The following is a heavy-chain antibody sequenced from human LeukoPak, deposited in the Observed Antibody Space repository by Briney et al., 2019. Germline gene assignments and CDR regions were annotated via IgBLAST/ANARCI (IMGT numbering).Heavy chain of an antibody. CDR1: GFTFDDYA. CDR3: AKDIGIAGDY. V-gene: IGHV3-9*01. CDR2: ISWNSGSI. Sequence: PGGSLRLSCAASGFTFDDYAMHWVRQAPGKGLGWVSGISWNSGSIGYADSVKGRFTISRDNAKNSLYLQMNSLRAEDTALYYCAKDIGIAGDYWGQGTLVTVSS. D-gene: IGHD6-13*01. J-gene: IGHJ4*02.